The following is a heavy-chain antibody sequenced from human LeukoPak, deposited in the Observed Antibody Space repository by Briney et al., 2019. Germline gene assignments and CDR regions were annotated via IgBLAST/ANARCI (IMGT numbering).Heavy chain of an antibody. V-gene: IGHV1-69*04. Sequence: GSSVKVSCKASGGTFSSYAISWVRQAPGQGLEWMGRIIPILGIANYAQKFQGRVTITADKSTSTAYMELSSLRSEDTAVYYCASAFLIAAAGYYFDYWGQGTLVTVSS. D-gene: IGHD6-13*01. J-gene: IGHJ4*02. CDR1: GGTFSSYA. CDR2: IIPILGIA. CDR3: ASAFLIAAAGYYFDY.